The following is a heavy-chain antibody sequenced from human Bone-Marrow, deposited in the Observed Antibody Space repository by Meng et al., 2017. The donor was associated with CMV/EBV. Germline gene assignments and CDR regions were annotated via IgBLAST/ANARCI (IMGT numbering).Heavy chain of an antibody. CDR3: AKKVSGNAPLDY. D-gene: IGHD5/OR15-5a*01. CDR1: GFTFSNAW. J-gene: IGHJ4*02. Sequence: GESLKISCAASGFTFSNAWMSWVRQAPGKGLEWVSAISGSGGTTYYADSVKGRFTLSRDNSKNTVYLQMNSLRADDTAVYYCAKKVSGNAPLDYWGQGTLVTVSS. CDR2: ISGSGGTT. V-gene: IGHV3-23*01.